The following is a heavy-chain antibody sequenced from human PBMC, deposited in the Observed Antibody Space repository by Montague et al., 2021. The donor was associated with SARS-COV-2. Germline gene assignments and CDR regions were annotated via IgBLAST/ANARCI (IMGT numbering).Heavy chain of an antibody. CDR1: GGSISSSSYY. J-gene: IGHJ4*02. Sequence: SETLSLTCTVSGGSISSSSYYWGWIRQPPEKGLEWIGSIYYSGSTYYNPSLKSRVTISVDTSKNQFSLKLSSVTAADTAVYYCARNVLLWFGELYYFDYWGQGTLVTVSS. V-gene: IGHV4-39*01. CDR3: ARNVLLWFGELYYFDY. CDR2: IYYSGST. D-gene: IGHD3-10*01.